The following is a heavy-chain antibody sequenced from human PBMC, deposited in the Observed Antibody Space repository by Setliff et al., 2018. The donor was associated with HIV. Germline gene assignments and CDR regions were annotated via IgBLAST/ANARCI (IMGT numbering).Heavy chain of an antibody. Sequence: PGGSLRLSCAASRFDFNNYWMCWVRQAPGKGLEWLSYITGSSTTYYAESVKGRFTISRDNARNSLYLQVNSLRVEDTAVYFCARDHVVNGFDVWGQGTMVTVSS. CDR3: ARDHVVNGFDV. J-gene: IGHJ3*01. V-gene: IGHV3-48*01. CDR1: RFDFNNYW. CDR2: ITGSSTT. D-gene: IGHD1-1*01.